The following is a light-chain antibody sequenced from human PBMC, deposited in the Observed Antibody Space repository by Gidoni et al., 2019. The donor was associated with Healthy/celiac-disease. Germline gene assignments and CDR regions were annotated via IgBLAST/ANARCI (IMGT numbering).Light chain of an antibody. CDR2: SNN. V-gene: IGLV1-44*01. CDR3: AACYDSLNGRV. Sequence: QSVLTQPPSASGTPGQRVTISFSGSSSNIGSNTVNWYQQLPGTAPKLLIYSNNQRPSGVPDRFSGSKSGTSASLAISGLQSEDEADYYCAACYDSLNGRVFGGGTKLTVL. J-gene: IGLJ3*02. CDR1: SSNIGSNT.